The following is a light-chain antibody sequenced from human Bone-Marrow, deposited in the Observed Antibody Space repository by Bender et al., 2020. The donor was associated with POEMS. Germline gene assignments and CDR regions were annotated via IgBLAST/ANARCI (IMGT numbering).Light chain of an antibody. CDR1: TTTIGDYHL. CDR3: CSYAGSTTFAV. CDR2: EGY. V-gene: IGLV2-23*03. J-gene: IGLJ2*01. Sequence: QSALTQPSSVSGSPGQSITISCTGTTTTIGDYHLVSWYQHHPGKAPKLIIYEGYKRPSGISTRFSGSKSGNTASLIISGLQAEDEADYYCCSYAGSTTFAVFGGGTKLTVL.